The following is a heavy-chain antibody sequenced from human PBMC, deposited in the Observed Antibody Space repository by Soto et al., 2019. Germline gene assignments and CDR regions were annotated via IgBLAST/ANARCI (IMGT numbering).Heavy chain of an antibody. CDR1: GFTFTSHA. V-gene: IGHV3-23*01. Sequence: GGSLRLSCAASGFTFTSHAMNWVRQAPGKGLEWVSLISGSGVSTYYADSVKGRFTISRDNSRNTVSLQINSPRAEDTAVYYCAKAAMVGNYYYNYGMDVWGQGTTVTVSS. J-gene: IGHJ6*02. CDR3: AKAAMVGNYYYNYGMDV. CDR2: ISGSGVST. D-gene: IGHD3-10*02.